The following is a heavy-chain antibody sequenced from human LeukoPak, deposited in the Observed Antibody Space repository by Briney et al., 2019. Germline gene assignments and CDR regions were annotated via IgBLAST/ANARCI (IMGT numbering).Heavy chain of an antibody. J-gene: IGHJ4*02. V-gene: IGHV3-48*03. CDR3: ARDYGGSSPFDY. Sequence: GGSLRLSCAASGFTFSNYEMHWVRQAPGKGLEWVSYISSSDSTIYYADSVKGRFTISRDNAKNSLYLQMNSLRAEDTAVYYCARDYGGSSPFDYWGQGTLVTVSS. CDR1: GFTFSNYE. CDR2: ISSSDSTI. D-gene: IGHD4-23*01.